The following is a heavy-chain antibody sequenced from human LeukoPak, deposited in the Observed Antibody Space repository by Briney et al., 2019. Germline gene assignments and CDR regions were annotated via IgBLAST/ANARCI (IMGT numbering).Heavy chain of an antibody. J-gene: IGHJ4*02. Sequence: PGGSLRLSCEVSGFTFSSYGMSWVRQAPGKGLQWVSVIGTSGGSTYYADSVEGRFTISRDNSKNTLYLQMSGLRAEDTAVYYCAKRVQSGSKYFDSWGQGTLVTVSS. V-gene: IGHV3-23*01. CDR3: AKRVQSGSKYFDS. D-gene: IGHD1-26*01. CDR2: IGTSGGST. CDR1: GFTFSSYG.